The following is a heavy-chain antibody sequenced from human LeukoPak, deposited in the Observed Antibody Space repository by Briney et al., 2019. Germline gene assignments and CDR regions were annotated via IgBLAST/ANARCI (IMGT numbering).Heavy chain of an antibody. D-gene: IGHD5-18*01. J-gene: IGHJ4*02. Sequence: SETLSLTCAVYGGSFSGYYWSWIRQPPGKGLEWIGEINHSGSTNYNPSLKSRVTISVDTSKNQFSLKLSSVTAADTAVYYCARKVGGYSYGYLDYWGQGTLVTVSS. CDR2: INHSGST. CDR1: GGSFSGYY. V-gene: IGHV4-34*01. CDR3: ARKVGGYSYGYLDY.